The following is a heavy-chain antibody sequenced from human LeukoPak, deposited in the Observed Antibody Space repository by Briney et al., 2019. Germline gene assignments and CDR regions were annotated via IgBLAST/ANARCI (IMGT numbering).Heavy chain of an antibody. CDR1: GGSISSYH. CDR3: ARQTTEGFDP. V-gene: IGHV4-59*01. J-gene: IGHJ5*02. Sequence: SETLSLTCTVSGGSISSYHGSWIRQPPGKGLEWIGYIYYSGSTNYNPSLKSRVTISIDTSKNQFSLKLSSVTAADTAVYYCARQTTEGFDPWGQGVLVTVSS. CDR2: IYYSGST. D-gene: IGHD4-17*01.